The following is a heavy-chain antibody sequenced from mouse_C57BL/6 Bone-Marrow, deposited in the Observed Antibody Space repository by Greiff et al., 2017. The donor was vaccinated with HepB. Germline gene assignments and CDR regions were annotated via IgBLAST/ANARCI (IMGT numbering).Heavy chain of an antibody. CDR2: ISSGGSYT. D-gene: IGHD1-1*01. Sequence: EVMLVESGGDLVKPGGSLKLSCAASGFTFSSYGMSWVRQTPDKRLEWVATISSGGSYTYYPDSVKGRFTISRDNAKNTLYLQMIRLKSEDTAMYYCARPASNYYGSSYWYFDVWGTGTTVTVSS. CDR1: GFTFSSYG. V-gene: IGHV5-6*01. J-gene: IGHJ1*03. CDR3: ARPASNYYGSSYWYFDV.